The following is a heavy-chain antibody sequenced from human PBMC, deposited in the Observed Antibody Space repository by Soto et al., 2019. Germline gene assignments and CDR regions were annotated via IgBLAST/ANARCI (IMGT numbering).Heavy chain of an antibody. D-gene: IGHD6-13*01. CDR3: AGGAAGGFG. CDR2: IWYDGSNK. Sequence: QVQLVESGGGVVQPGRSLRLSCAASGFTFSSYGMHWVRQAPGKGLEWVAVIWYDGSNKYYADSVKGRFTISRDNSKNTLDLQMNSLRAEDTAVYYCAGGAAGGFGWGQGTLVTVSS. CDR1: GFTFSSYG. J-gene: IGHJ4*02. V-gene: IGHV3-33*01.